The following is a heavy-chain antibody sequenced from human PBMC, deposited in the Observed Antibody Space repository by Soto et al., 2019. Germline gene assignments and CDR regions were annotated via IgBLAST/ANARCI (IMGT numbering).Heavy chain of an antibody. V-gene: IGHV1-18*04. CDR1: GYRLIDYG. D-gene: IGHD5-18*01. Sequence: QVHLVQSGTEVTKPGASVTVSCKASGYRLIDYGISWVRQAPGQGLEWLGWISPYSDQTDYAQNVQGRVTMTADRSTRTIYMQLRRLRSDDTAVYYCAREGFYAGLGRYSYGYAPPPFYGMDVWGQGTTVIVSS. CDR2: ISPYSDQT. CDR3: AREGFYAGLGRYSYGYAPPPFYGMDV. J-gene: IGHJ6*02.